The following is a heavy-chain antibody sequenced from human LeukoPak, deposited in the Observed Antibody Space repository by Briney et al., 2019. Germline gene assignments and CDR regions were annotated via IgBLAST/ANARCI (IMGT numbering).Heavy chain of an antibody. D-gene: IGHD6-19*01. CDR2: VYYSGST. CDR3: ARGPAVAEARGPYYFDY. J-gene: IGHJ4*02. Sequence: SETLSRTCTVSGGSISSYYWGWIRQPPGKGLEWIGYVYYSGSTNSNPSLKSRVTISLCASKNEFSLKLRSVTAADTAVYYCARGPAVAEARGPYYFDYWGQGTLVTVSS. CDR1: GGSISSYY. V-gene: IGHV4-59*01.